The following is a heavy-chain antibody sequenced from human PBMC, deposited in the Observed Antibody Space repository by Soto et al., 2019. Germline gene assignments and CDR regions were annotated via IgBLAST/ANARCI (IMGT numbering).Heavy chain of an antibody. Sequence: SVKVSCKASGGTFSSYAISWVRQAPGQGLEWMGGIIPIFGTANYAQKFQGRVTITADESTSTAYMELSSLRSEDTAVYYCARDGHIVATTYYYDCSGYYTPYYFDYWGQGTLVNVSS. CDR3: ARDGHIVATTYYYDCSGYYTPYYFDY. CDR1: GGTFSSYA. D-gene: IGHD3-22*01. J-gene: IGHJ4*02. CDR2: IIPIFGTA. V-gene: IGHV1-69*13.